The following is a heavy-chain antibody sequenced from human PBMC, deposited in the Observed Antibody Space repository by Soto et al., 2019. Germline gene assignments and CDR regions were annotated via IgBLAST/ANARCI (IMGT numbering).Heavy chain of an antibody. CDR3: ARSLQSWHFDY. Sequence: EVQLVESGAGLVQPGGSLRLSCAASGFTFSSYDMHWVRQATGKGLEWVSAIGTAGDTYYPGSVKGRFTISRENAKNSLYLQMNSLRAGDTAVYYCARSLQSWHFDYWGQGTLVTVSS. J-gene: IGHJ4*02. CDR2: IGTAGDT. D-gene: IGHD1-1*01. CDR1: GFTFSSYD. V-gene: IGHV3-13*01.